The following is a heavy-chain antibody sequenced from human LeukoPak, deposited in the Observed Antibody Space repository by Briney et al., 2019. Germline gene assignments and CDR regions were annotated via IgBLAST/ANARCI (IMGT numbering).Heavy chain of an antibody. CDR2: INPNSGGT. CDR1: GYTFTGYY. J-gene: IGHJ5*02. D-gene: IGHD3-10*01. CDR3: ARALWFGELGDWFDP. V-gene: IGHV1-2*02. Sequence: ASVTVSCKASGYTFTGYYMHWVRQAPGQGLEWMGWINPNSGGTNYAQKFQGRVTMTRDTSISTAYMELSRLRSDDTAVYYCARALWFGELGDWFDPWGQGTLVTVSS.